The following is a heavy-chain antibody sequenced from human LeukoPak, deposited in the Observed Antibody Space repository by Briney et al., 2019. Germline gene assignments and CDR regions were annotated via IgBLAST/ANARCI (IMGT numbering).Heavy chain of an antibody. V-gene: IGHV1-46*01. J-gene: IGHJ4*02. CDR3: AREGGYSYGYGSTFGNFDY. D-gene: IGHD5-18*01. CDR2: INPSGGST. CDR1: GYTFTSYY. Sequence: ASVKVSCKASGYTFTSYYMHWVRQAPGQGLEWMGIINPSGGSTSYAQKFQGRVTMTRDTSTSTVYMELSSLRSEDTAVYYCAREGGYSYGYGSTFGNFDYWGQGTLVTVSS.